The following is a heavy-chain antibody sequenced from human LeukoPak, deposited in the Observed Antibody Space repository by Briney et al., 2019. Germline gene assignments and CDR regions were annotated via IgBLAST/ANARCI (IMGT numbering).Heavy chain of an antibody. J-gene: IGHJ5*02. CDR2: TSVYNGST. V-gene: IGHV1-18*04. CDR1: GYNFSSYG. CDR3: SRDDEGFDP. Sequence: ASVKVSCKASGYNFSSYGIIWARQAPGQGLEWMGRTSVYNGSTKYALKLQGRVTMTTDTSTSTAYMELRSLRSDDTAVYYCSRDDEGFDPWGQGTLVTVSS.